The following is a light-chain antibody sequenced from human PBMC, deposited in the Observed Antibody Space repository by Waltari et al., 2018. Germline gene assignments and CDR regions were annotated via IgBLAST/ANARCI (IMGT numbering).Light chain of an antibody. J-gene: IGKJ1*01. V-gene: IGKV3-20*01. CDR3: QKYVNLPAT. CDR2: DAS. CDR1: QGVGKY. Sequence: EIVLTPFPGTLSLSPGERATLSCRASQGVGKYLAWYQQKPGQAPRRLIYDASTRATGIPDRFSGSGSGTDFSLTISRLEPEDFAVYYCQKYVNLPATFGQGTKVEI.